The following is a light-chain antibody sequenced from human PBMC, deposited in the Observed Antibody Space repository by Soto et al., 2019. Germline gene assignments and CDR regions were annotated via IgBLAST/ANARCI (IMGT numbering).Light chain of an antibody. Sequence: DIVMTQSPDSLAVSLGERATINCKYSQSVLYSSNKKNYLAWYQLKPGQPPKLLIYWASTRESGVPARFSGRGSGTEFTRTISSLQAEDVAVYYCHQYYSTPYTFGQGTKLEIK. CDR3: HQYYSTPYT. V-gene: IGKV4-1*01. J-gene: IGKJ2*01. CDR2: WAS. CDR1: QSVLYSSNKKNY.